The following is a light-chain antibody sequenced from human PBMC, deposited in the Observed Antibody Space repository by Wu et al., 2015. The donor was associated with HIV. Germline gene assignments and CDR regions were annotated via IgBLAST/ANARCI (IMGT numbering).Light chain of an antibody. Sequence: EILMTQSPATLSVSPGERATVSCRASQSVDDNVAWYQQKSGQVPRLLIHGASIRATGIPARFSGSGSGTEFTLTISSIQSEDFAVYYCHQYNNWPLTFGGGTKLEIK. J-gene: IGKJ4*01. V-gene: IGKV3-15*01. CDR1: QSVDDN. CDR3: HQYNNWPLT. CDR2: GAS.